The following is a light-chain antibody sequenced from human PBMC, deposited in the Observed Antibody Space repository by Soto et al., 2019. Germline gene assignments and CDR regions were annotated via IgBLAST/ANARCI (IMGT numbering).Light chain of an antibody. CDR1: QSVSSY. V-gene: IGKV3-11*01. CDR3: QQSDSTPYT. Sequence: EIVLTQSPATLSLSPGERATLSCRASQSVSSYLAWYQQKPGQAPRLLIYDASNRATGIPARFSGSGSGTDFTLTIASLQPEDFSTYYCQQSDSTPYTFGQGTKVDI. CDR2: DAS. J-gene: IGKJ2*01.